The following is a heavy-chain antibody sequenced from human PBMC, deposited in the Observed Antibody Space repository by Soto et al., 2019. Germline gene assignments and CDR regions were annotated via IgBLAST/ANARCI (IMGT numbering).Heavy chain of an antibody. J-gene: IGHJ4*02. D-gene: IGHD1-7*01. CDR3: ARDGIGGTVFRGYLDY. Sequence: QEQLVESGGAVVHPGRSLSLSFAVPGGIFLGFGSTWARRAPGRGRGWGAIIRLDGSNEEYADSVKGRFTISRDNSKNTLYLQMNTLGAEDTAVYYCARDGIGGTVFRGYLDYWGRGTVVTVSS. CDR1: GGIFLGFG. CDR2: IRLDGSNE. V-gene: IGHV3-33*08.